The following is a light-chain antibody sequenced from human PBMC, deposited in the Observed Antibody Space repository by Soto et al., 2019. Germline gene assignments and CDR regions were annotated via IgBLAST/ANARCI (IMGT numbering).Light chain of an antibody. CDR2: VNSGGSH. V-gene: IGLV4-69*01. CDR3: QTWGTGYVV. J-gene: IGLJ2*01. Sequence: QLVLTQSPSASASLGASVKLTCTLSSGHSSYDIAWHQQQPDKGPRFLMTVNSGGSHNKGDGIPDRFSGSSSGAERHLTISSLQSEDEADYYCQTWGTGYVVFGGGTKLTVL. CDR1: SGHSSYD.